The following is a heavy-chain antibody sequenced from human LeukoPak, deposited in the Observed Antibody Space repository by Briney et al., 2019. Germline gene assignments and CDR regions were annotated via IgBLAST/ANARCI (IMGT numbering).Heavy chain of an antibody. V-gene: IGHV3-33*06. J-gene: IGHJ4*02. D-gene: IGHD3-22*01. CDR2: IWYDGSNK. Sequence: GGSLRLSCAASGFTFSSYGMHWVRQAPGKGLEWVAVIWYDGSNKYYADSVKGRFTISRDNSKNTLYLQMNSLRAEDTAVYYCAKDRYYYDSSGAFDYWGQGTLVNVSS. CDR1: GFTFSSYG. CDR3: AKDRYYYDSSGAFDY.